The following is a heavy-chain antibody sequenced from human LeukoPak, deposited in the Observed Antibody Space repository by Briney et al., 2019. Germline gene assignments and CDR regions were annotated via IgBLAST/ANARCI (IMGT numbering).Heavy chain of an antibody. CDR3: AKDNAYSSGWLYYFDY. Sequence: GGSLRLSCAASGFTFSSYSMNWVRQAPGKGLEWVSSISSSGSTIYYADSVKGRFTISRDNAKNSLYLQMNSLRAEDTAVYYCAKDNAYSSGWLYYFDYWGQGTLVAVSS. CDR1: GFTFSSYS. V-gene: IGHV3-21*04. J-gene: IGHJ4*02. D-gene: IGHD6-19*01. CDR2: ISSSGSTI.